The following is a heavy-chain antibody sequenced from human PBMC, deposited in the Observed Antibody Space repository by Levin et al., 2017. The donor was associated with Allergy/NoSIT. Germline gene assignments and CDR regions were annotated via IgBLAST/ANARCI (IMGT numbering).Heavy chain of an antibody. Sequence: GGSLRLSCVASGFTFSNYRMNWVRQTPGKGLEWVSSISTTSTSIYYADSVKGRFTISRDNAKKSLFLQMNSLRAEDTALYYCAREIYDWEPRDYWGQGTLVTVSS. D-gene: IGHD1-26*01. CDR2: ISTTSTSI. CDR3: AREIYDWEPRDY. J-gene: IGHJ4*02. CDR1: GFTFSNYR. V-gene: IGHV3-21*01.